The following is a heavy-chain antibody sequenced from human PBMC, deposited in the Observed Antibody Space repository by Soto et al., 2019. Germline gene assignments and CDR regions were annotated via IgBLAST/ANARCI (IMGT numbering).Heavy chain of an antibody. Sequence: PGGSLRVSWAASGFTFSSYGLHWVRQAPGKGLEWVAVIWSDGSNKYYADSVKGRFTISRDNAKNSLYLQMNSLRAEDTAVYYCASDGYYDSSGYYPSYFDYWGQGTLVTVSS. CDR3: ASDGYYDSSGYYPSYFDY. CDR2: IWSDGSNK. J-gene: IGHJ4*02. V-gene: IGHV3-33*01. D-gene: IGHD3-22*01. CDR1: GFTFSSYG.